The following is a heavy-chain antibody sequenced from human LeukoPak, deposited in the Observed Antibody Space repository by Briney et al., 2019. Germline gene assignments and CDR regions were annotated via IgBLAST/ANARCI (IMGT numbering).Heavy chain of an antibody. Sequence: GGSLRLSCAASGFTFSSYGMHWVRQAPGKGLEWVAFIRYDGSNKYYADSVKGRFTISRDNPKNTLYLQMNSLRAEDTAVYYCAKDPYSSGWYFDYWGQGTLVTVSS. CDR2: IRYDGSNK. V-gene: IGHV3-30*02. J-gene: IGHJ4*02. CDR1: GFTFSSYG. D-gene: IGHD6-19*01. CDR3: AKDPYSSGWYFDY.